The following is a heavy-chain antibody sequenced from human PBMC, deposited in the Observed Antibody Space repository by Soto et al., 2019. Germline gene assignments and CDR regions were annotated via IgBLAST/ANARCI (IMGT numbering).Heavy chain of an antibody. V-gene: IGHV3-21*01. CDR1: GFTFSSYS. D-gene: IGHD2-2*01. CDR2: ISSSSSYI. CDR3: ALGETRSPLDY. Sequence: GGSLRLSCAASGFTFSSYSMNWVHQAPGKGLEWVSSISSSSSYIYYADSVKGRFTISRDNAKNSLYLQMNSLRAEDTAVYYCALGETRSPLDYWGQGTLVTVSS. J-gene: IGHJ4*02.